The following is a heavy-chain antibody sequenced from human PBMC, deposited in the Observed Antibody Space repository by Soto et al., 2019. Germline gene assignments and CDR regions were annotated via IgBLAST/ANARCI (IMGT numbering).Heavy chain of an antibody. J-gene: IGHJ4*02. Sequence: QVQLVQSGAEVKKPGASVKVSCKASGYTFTSYDINWVRQATGQGLEWMGWMNPNSGNTGYAQRFQRRVTMTTNPAISTAYMELTSLRSADTAVYYRARELTSRAVDYWGQGPLVTVSS. CDR2: MNPNSGNT. V-gene: IGHV1-8*01. CDR3: ARELTSRAVDY. CDR1: GYTFTSYD. D-gene: IGHD3-16*01.